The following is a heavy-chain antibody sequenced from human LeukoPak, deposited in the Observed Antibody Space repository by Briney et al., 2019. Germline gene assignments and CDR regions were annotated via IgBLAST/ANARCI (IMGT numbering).Heavy chain of an antibody. Sequence: GGSLRLSCAASGYTFETYWMLWVRQAPGKGLEWVANIKEDGSQKNYVDSVKGRFTISRDNAKNSLYLQMNSQRAEDTAVYYCAKIGGYYDFWSGYFPTIDYWGQGTLVTVSS. V-gene: IGHV3-7*03. D-gene: IGHD3-3*01. CDR3: AKIGGYYDFWSGYFPTIDY. CDR1: GYTFETYW. J-gene: IGHJ4*02. CDR2: IKEDGSQK.